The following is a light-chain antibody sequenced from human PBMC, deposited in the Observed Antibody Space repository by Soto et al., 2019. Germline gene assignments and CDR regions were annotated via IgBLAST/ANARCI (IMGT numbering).Light chain of an antibody. J-gene: IGKJ3*01. CDR2: WAS. V-gene: IGKV4-1*01. Sequence: DIVMTQSPDSLAVSLGERATINCKSSQSVLYSSNNKNYLAWYQQRPGQPPKLLIYWASTRESGVPDRFSGSGSGTDFTLTISSLQSEDFAVYYCQQYNNWPGAFGPGTKVDIK. CDR3: QQYNNWPGA. CDR1: QSVLYSSNNKNY.